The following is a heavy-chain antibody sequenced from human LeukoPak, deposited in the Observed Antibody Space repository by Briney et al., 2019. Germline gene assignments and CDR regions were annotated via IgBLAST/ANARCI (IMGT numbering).Heavy chain of an antibody. V-gene: IGHV3-23*01. CDR2: ISGSGGST. CDR1: GFTFSSYA. D-gene: IGHD2-21*02. Sequence: GGSLRLSCAASGFTFSSYAISWVRQAPGKGLEWVSAISGSGGSTYYADSVKGRFTISRDNSKNTLYLQMNSLRAEDTAVYYCAKDRAYCGGDCYTFFDYWGQGTLVTVSS. CDR3: AKDRAYCGGDCYTFFDY. J-gene: IGHJ4*02.